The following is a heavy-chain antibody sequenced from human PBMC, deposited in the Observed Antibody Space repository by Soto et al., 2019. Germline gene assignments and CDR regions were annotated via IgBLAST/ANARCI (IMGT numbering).Heavy chain of an antibody. V-gene: IGHV5-51*01. Sequence: EVQLVQSGAEVKKPGESLKISCKGSGYMFTNYWIGWVRQMPGKGLEWMGIVHGGEFNARYSPSFDGQVTISKDKSINTAYLEWSSLKASDTAMYYCARRFTSSTGWDYWGQGTLVTVSS. CDR1: GYMFTNYW. CDR2: VHGGEFNA. J-gene: IGHJ4*02. D-gene: IGHD6-19*01. CDR3: ARRFTSSTGWDY.